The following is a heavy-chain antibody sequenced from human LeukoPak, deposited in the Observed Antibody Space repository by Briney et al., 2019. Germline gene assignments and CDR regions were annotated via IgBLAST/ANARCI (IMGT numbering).Heavy chain of an antibody. Sequence: SETLSLTCTVSGGSLSVTNWSWSGKPPGRDRGWIGYIYYSGSTNYNPSLKSRVTISVDTSKNQFSLKLSSVTAADTAVYYCASGYYYDSSALRDDAFDIWGQGTMVTVSS. D-gene: IGHD3-22*01. CDR2: IYYSGST. CDR1: GGSLSVTN. CDR3: ASGYYYDSSALRDDAFDI. J-gene: IGHJ3*02. V-gene: IGHV4-59*01.